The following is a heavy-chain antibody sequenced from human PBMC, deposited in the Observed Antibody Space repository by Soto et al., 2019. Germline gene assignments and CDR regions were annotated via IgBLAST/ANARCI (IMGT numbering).Heavy chain of an antibody. CDR2: IRSKAYGGTT. D-gene: IGHD2-15*01. J-gene: IGHJ5*02. Sequence: GGSLRLSCTASGFTFGDYAMSWFRQAPGKGLEWVGFIRSKAYGGTTEYAASVKGRFTISRDDSKSIAYLQMNRLKTEDTAVYYCTRTPSHNWFDPWGQGTLVTVSS. V-gene: IGHV3-49*03. CDR1: GFTFGDYA. CDR3: TRTPSHNWFDP.